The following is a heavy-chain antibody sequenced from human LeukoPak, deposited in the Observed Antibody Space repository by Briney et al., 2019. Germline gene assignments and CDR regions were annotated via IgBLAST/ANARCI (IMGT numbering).Heavy chain of an antibody. V-gene: IGHV3-23*01. J-gene: IGHJ4*02. CDR1: GFTFSSYA. CDR3: ARTIATPGRLPVDY. D-gene: IGHD6-13*01. CDR2: ISRSGGST. Sequence: TGGSLRLSCAASGFTFSSYAMSWVRQAPGKGLEWVSTISRSGGSTYYADSVKGRFTISRDNSKNTLYLQMNSLRADDTAVYYCARTIATPGRLPVDYWGLGTLVTVSS.